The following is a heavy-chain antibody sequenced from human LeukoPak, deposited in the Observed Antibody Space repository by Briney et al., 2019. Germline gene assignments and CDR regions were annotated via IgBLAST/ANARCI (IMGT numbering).Heavy chain of an antibody. CDR2: IYYTGST. D-gene: IGHD6-6*01. J-gene: IGHJ5*02. Sequence: SETLSLTCTVSGGSISNYYWSWIRQPPGKGLEWIGYIYYTGSTNYNPSLKSRVTISVDTSKNQFSLKLSSVTAADTALYYCARGYSSSGWFDPWGQGILVIVSS. CDR1: GGSISNYY. CDR3: ARGYSSSGWFDP. V-gene: IGHV4-59*01.